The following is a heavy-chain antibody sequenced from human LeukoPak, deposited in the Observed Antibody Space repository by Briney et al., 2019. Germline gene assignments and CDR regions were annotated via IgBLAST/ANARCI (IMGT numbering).Heavy chain of an antibody. CDR3: VRDDYGMDV. CDR1: GFPFSNYF. Sequence: GRSLRLSCEASGFPFSNYFMHWVRQAPGEGLMWVSRINAGGSSANYADSVKGRFTVSRDNAKNTLYLQMNGLRVEDTAVYFCVRDDYGMDVWGQGTAVIVSS. V-gene: IGHV3-74*01. CDR2: INAGGSSA. J-gene: IGHJ6*02.